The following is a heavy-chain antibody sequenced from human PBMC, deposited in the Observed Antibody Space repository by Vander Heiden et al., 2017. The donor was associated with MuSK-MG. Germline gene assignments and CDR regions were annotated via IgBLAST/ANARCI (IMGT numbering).Heavy chain of an antibody. CDR3: TRGITMVRGVVISDWYFDL. Sequence: EVQLVESGGGLVKPGGSLRLSCEASGFTFSRYSLNWVRQAPGKGLEWVSSISSTSTYIYSADSLKGRFTISRDNAKNSLYLQMNSLRAEDTAIYYCTRGITMVRGVVISDWYFDLWGRGTLVTVSS. J-gene: IGHJ2*01. D-gene: IGHD3-10*01. V-gene: IGHV3-21*01. CDR1: GFTFSRYS. CDR2: ISSTSTYI.